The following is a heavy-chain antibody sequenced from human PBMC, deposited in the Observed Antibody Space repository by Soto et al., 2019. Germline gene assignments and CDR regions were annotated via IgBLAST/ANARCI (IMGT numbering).Heavy chain of an antibody. CDR1: GFTFDDYT. D-gene: IGHD3-22*01. CDR3: AKDDYDSSGSFDY. CDR2: ISWDGGST. V-gene: IGHV3-43*01. J-gene: IGHJ4*02. Sequence: GGSLRLSCAASGFTFDDYTMHWVRQAPGKGLEWVSLISWDGGSTYYADSVKGRFTISRDNSKNSLYLQMNSLRTEDTALYYCAKDDYDSSGSFDYWGQGTLVTVSS.